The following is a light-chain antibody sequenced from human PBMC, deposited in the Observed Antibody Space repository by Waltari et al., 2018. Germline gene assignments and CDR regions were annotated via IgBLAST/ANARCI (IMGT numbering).Light chain of an antibody. CDR2: GAS. CDR3: QQYSNWPYS. V-gene: IGKV3-15*01. J-gene: IGKJ2*03. Sequence: EIVLTQSPATLSLSPGERATLSCRASQSVSSSLAWYQQKPGQAPRLLIYGASSSATGIPDRFSGSGSGTDFTLTISSLEPEDFAVYYCQQYSNWPYSFGQGTKVEIK. CDR1: QSVSSS.